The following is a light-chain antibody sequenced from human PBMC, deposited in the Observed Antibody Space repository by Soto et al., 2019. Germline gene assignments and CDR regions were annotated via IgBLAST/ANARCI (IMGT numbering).Light chain of an antibody. CDR2: DVS. CDR3: RQQCNDWPLT. Sequence: DIQRISFSSPLSASVGDTVTITCRASQGISAWLAWHQQKPGKAPKLLIYDVSALKRGVPPRFSGSGSGTDFTLTISSREPYEYAAHHYRQQCNDWPLTFGQGTKVDI. V-gene: IGKV1-5*01. J-gene: IGKJ1*01. CDR1: QGISAW.